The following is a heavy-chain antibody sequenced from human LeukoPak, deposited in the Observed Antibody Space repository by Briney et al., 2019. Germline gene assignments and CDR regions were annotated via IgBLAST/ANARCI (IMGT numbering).Heavy chain of an antibody. D-gene: IGHD3-22*01. CDR3: ARSAYYYDRSGPYRYFDY. CDR1: GGSFSGYY. CDR2: INHSGST. Sequence: SETLSLTCAVYGGSFSGYYWSWIRQPPGKGLEWIGEINHSGSTNYNPSLKSRVTISVDTSKNQFSLKLSSVTAADTAVYYCARSAYYYDRSGPYRYFDYWGQGTLVTVSS. V-gene: IGHV4-34*01. J-gene: IGHJ4*02.